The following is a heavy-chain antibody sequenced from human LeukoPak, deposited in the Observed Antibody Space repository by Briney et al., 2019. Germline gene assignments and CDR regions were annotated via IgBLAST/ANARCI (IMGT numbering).Heavy chain of an antibody. J-gene: IGHJ4*02. CDR2: INPDGSER. CDR1: GFSFSSYY. Sequence: GGSLRLSCAASGFSFSSYYMSWVRQAPGKGLEWVALINPDGSERYYVDSVKGRFTISRDNSKNTLYLQMDSLRADDTAVYYCARYSGSYYYPPAWDLWGQGTLVTVSS. CDR3: ARYSGSYYYPPAWDL. V-gene: IGHV3-7*03. D-gene: IGHD1-26*01.